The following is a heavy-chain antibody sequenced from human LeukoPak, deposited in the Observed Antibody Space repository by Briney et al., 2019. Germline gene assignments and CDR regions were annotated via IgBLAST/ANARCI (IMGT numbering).Heavy chain of an antibody. D-gene: IGHD6-19*01. CDR1: GFIFSSSA. Sequence: GGSLRLSCAVSGFIFSSSAMSWVRQAPGKGLEWVSAISGSGGSTSYADSVKGRFTISRDNSKNTLYLQMNSPRAEDTAVYFCAKDHSSGWYTFYYFDYWGQGTLVTVSS. V-gene: IGHV3-23*01. CDR3: AKDHSSGWYTFYYFDY. J-gene: IGHJ4*02. CDR2: ISGSGGST.